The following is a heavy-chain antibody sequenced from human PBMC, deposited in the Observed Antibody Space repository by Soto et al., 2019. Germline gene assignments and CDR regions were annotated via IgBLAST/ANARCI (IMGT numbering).Heavy chain of an antibody. Sequence: SETLSLTCTVSGGSISSSGYYCGWIRQPPGKGLEWIGSINYSGTTYYHPSLKSRVTISADTSKKQFSLKLSSVTAADTAVYYCARHYDRGGAAAAFDYWGQGTLVTVSS. CDR1: GGSISSSGYY. CDR3: ARHYDRGGAAAAFDY. J-gene: IGHJ4*02. V-gene: IGHV4-39*01. D-gene: IGHD6-13*01. CDR2: INYSGTT.